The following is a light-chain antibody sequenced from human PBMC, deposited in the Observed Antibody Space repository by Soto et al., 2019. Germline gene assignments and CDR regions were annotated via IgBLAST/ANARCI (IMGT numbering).Light chain of an antibody. Sequence: DVQLTQSPSFMSASVGDRVSITCRASQGISTFLVWYQQHPGTAPKRLIYDASNLQSGVPSRFSGSGSGTEFTLTISSLQPEDFATYYCQQVNNYPLTFGGGTKVEIK. CDR2: DAS. V-gene: IGKV1-9*01. CDR1: QGISTF. CDR3: QQVNNYPLT. J-gene: IGKJ4*01.